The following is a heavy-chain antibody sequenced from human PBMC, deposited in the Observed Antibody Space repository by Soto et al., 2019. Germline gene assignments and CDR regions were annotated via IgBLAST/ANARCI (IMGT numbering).Heavy chain of an antibody. CDR2: IYHSGST. CDR3: ASTHCTNGVCYGANWFDP. Sequence: SETLSLTCAVSGGSISSSNWWSWVRQPPGKGLEWIGEIYHSGSTNYNPSLKSRVTISVDKSKNQFSLKLSSVTAADTAVYYCASTHCTNGVCYGANWFDPWGQGTLVTVSS. CDR1: GGSISSSNW. V-gene: IGHV4-4*02. D-gene: IGHD2-8*01. J-gene: IGHJ5*02.